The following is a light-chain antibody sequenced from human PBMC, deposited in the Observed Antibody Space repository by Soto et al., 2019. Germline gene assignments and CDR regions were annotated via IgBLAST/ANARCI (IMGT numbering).Light chain of an antibody. CDR3: QQSYSPPFT. J-gene: IGKJ4*01. CDR2: ATS. CDR1: QNITTY. V-gene: IGKV1-39*01. Sequence: DIQMTQSPTSLSASVGDRVTITCRASQNITTYLNWYQQKAGVAPNLLIYATSNLQRGVPSRFSGSGSGTDFTLTISSLHREDFATYYCQQSYSPPFTFGGGAKVEIK.